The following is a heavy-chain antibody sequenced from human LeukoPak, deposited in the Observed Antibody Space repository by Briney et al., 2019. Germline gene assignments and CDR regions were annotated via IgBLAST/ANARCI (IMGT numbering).Heavy chain of an antibody. J-gene: IGHJ4*02. V-gene: IGHV4-39*07. CDR1: GGSISSSSYY. D-gene: IGHD3-16*01. CDR2: IYYSGST. CDR3: ARPGETSRFDY. Sequence: SETLSLTCTVSGGSISSSSYYWGWIRQPPGKGLEWIGSIYYSGSTYYNPSLKSRVTISVDTSKNQFSLKLSSVTAADTAVYYCARPGETSRFDYWGQGTLVTVSS.